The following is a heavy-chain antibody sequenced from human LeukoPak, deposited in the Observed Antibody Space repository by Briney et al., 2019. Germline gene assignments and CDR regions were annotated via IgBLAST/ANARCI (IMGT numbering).Heavy chain of an antibody. D-gene: IGHD1-26*01. CDR2: VYYTEIT. CDR3: ARGARESDS. Sequence: SETLSLTCTVSGASITSSYWSWIRQPPGKGLEWIGYVYYTEITNYHPSLGGRLTLSVDTSKNQLSLNLNPVTAADTAVYYCARGARESDSWGQGTLVTVSS. V-gene: IGHV4-59*08. CDR1: GASITSSY. J-gene: IGHJ4*02.